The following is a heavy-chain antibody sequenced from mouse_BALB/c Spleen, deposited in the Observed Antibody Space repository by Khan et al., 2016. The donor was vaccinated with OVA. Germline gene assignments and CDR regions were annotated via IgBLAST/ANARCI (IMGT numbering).Heavy chain of an antibody. J-gene: IGHJ4*01. CDR2: IWGGGST. CDR1: GFSLTDYG. Sequence: QMQLEESGPGLVAPSQSLSITCTVSGFSLTDYGVSWIRQPPGKGLEWLGVIWGGGSTYYNPALISRLSISKDNSKSQAFLKMSSLQTDDTAMYYCAKGVWSYYYALDYWGQGTSVTVSS. CDR3: AKGVWSYYYALDY. V-gene: IGHV2-6-5*01.